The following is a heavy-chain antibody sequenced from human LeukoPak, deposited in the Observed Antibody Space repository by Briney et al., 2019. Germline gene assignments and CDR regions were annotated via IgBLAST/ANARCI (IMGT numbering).Heavy chain of an antibody. CDR2: ITDGSTTM. D-gene: IGHD6-19*01. V-gene: IGHV3-48*04. CDR1: GFTFSTYS. Sequence: GGSLRLSCAASGFTFSTYSMNWVRQAPGKGLEWISYITDGSTTMYYADSVKGRFTISRDNTKNSLYLQMNSLRAEDTAVYYCVARGGWARFDYWGQGTLVTVSS. CDR3: VARGGWARFDY. J-gene: IGHJ4*02.